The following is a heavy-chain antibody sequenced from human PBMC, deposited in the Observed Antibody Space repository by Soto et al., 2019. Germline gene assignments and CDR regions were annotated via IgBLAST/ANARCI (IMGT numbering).Heavy chain of an antibody. J-gene: IGHJ3*01. Sequence: EVQLVESGGGLIQPGGSLRLSCAASGFTFSSNDMNWVRQAPGKGLEWVSLIYSSGSTSNADPVKGRFTISRDNSKNTLYLQMSSLRAEDTAVYYCATRPLLPGAPWGQGTMVTVSS. CDR1: GFTFSSND. CDR2: IYSSGST. CDR3: ATRPLLPGAP. V-gene: IGHV3-53*01. D-gene: IGHD3-22*01.